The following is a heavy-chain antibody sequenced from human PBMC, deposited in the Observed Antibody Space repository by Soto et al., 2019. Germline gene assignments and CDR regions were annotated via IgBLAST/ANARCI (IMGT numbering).Heavy chain of an antibody. CDR3: ARGGIHYYDDSGHAFDY. V-gene: IGHV1-69*06. J-gene: IGHJ4*02. CDR1: GDTFDIYG. D-gene: IGHD3-22*01. CDR2: IIPIFGTA. Sequence: QVHLVQSGAEVKKPGSSVKVSCKASGDTFDIYGFNWVRQAPGQGLEWLRTIIPIFGTADYAQKFEGRVSITADKSTTTAYMELASLTSEDTAIYYCARGGIHYYDDSGHAFDYWGQGTRITVSS.